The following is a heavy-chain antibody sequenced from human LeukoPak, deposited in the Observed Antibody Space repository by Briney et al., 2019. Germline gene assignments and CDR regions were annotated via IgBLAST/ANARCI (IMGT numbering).Heavy chain of an antibody. D-gene: IGHD6-13*01. CDR3: ARDWSSSWYVGRLDY. J-gene: IGHJ4*02. CDR2: INGDASST. Sequence: GESLRLSCAGSGFTFNTYWMHWVRQAPGKGLVWVSRINGDASSTNYADSVKGRFTISRDNAKNTLYLQMDNLRAEGTAVYYCARDWSSSWYVGRLDYWGQGTLVTVSS. V-gene: IGHV3-74*01. CDR1: GFTFNTYW.